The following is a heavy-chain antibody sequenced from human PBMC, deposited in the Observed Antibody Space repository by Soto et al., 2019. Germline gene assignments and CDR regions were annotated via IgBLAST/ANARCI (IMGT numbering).Heavy chain of an antibody. CDR2: ISSSGSTI. V-gene: IGHV3-11*01. CDR1: GFTFSDYY. CDR3: ATPTIEGYSSSSDY. J-gene: IGHJ4*02. D-gene: IGHD6-13*01. Sequence: LSCAASGFTFSDYYMSWIRQAPGKGLEWVSYISSSGSTIYYADSVKGRFTISRDNAKNSLYLQMNSLRAEDTAVYYCATPTIEGYSSSSDYWGQGTLVTVSS.